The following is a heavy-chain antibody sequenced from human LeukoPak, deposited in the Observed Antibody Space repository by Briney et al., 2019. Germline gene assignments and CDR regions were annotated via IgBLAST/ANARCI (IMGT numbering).Heavy chain of an antibody. CDR3: ARGRDYYAVSGYHNWFDA. CDR2: ISPSGDRT. J-gene: IGHJ5*02. Sequence: GGSVRVSCKASGYTFTRYYMHWVRQAPGQGLEWMGIISPSGDRTNYAQKFQGRVTMTRDTPTRTVYLDLSSLRSEDTAVYYCARGRDYYAVSGYHNWFDAWSQGTLVTASS. CDR1: GYTFTRYY. D-gene: IGHD3-22*01. V-gene: IGHV1-46*01.